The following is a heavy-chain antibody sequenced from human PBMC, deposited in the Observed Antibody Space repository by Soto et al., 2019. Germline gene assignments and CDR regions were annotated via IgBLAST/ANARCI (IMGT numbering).Heavy chain of an antibody. CDR1: GFTFSSDS. CDR2: IWYDGSNK. CDR3: ARVNLSYYGMDV. V-gene: IGHV3-33*08. Sequence: GGSLRLSCAASGFTFSSDSMGWVRQAPGKGLEWVAVIWYDGSNKYYADSVKGRFTISRDNSKNTLYLQMNSLRAEDTAVYYCARVNLSYYGMDVWGQGTTVTVSS. J-gene: IGHJ6*02.